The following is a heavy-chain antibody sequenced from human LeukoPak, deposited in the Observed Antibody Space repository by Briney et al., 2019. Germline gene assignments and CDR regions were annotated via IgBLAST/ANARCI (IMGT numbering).Heavy chain of an antibody. CDR3: ARDRSQIIAGNWFDP. D-gene: IGHD2-15*01. J-gene: IGHJ5*02. Sequence: SETLSLTCTVSGYSISSNSYWGWIRQPPGKGLEWIGSIYHSGSTYYNASLESRVTISIDTSKNQFSLKLSSVTAADTAVYYCARDRSQIIAGNWFDPWGQGTLVTVSS. V-gene: IGHV4-38-2*02. CDR1: GYSISSNSY. CDR2: IYHSGST.